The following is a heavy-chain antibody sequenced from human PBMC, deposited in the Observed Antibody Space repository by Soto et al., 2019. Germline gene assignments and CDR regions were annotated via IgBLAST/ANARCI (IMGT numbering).Heavy chain of an antibody. V-gene: IGHV1-18*01. CDR2: ISAYNGNT. J-gene: IGHJ6*02. CDR3: ARDRREPTYPYYYYGMDV. D-gene: IGHD1-26*01. Sequence: ASVKVSCKASGYTFTSYGISWVRQAPGQGLEWMGWISAYNGNTNYAQKLQGRVTMTTDTSTSTAYMELRSLRSDDTAVYYCARDRREPTYPYYYYGMDVWGQGTTVTVSS. CDR1: GYTFTSYG.